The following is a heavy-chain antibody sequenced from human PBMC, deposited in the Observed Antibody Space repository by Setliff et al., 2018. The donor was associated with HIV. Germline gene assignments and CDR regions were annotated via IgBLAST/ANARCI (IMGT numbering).Heavy chain of an antibody. CDR3: ARDDSNYRQHGMDV. J-gene: IGHJ6*02. Sequence: GGSLRLSCAASGFTFSSYTMNWVRQAPGKGLEWVSSISSSSYYIYHADSVKGRFTISRDNAKNSLYLQMNSLRAEDTAVYYCARDDSNYRQHGMDVWGQGTTVTVSS. D-gene: IGHD4-4*01. CDR1: GFTFSSYT. V-gene: IGHV3-21*01. CDR2: ISSSSYYI.